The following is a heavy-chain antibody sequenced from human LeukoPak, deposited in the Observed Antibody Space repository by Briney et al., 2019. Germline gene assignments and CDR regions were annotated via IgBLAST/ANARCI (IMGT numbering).Heavy chain of an antibody. Sequence: PSETLSLTCAVSGGSINSYYWSWIRQPPGKGLEWIGYIFYSGNTNYNPSLKSRVTISVDTSKNQFSLKLSSVTAADTAVYYCARGYSGNDYWGQGTLVTVSS. CDR1: GGSINSYY. CDR2: IFYSGNT. CDR3: ARGYSGNDY. D-gene: IGHD5-18*01. V-gene: IGHV4-59*12. J-gene: IGHJ4*02.